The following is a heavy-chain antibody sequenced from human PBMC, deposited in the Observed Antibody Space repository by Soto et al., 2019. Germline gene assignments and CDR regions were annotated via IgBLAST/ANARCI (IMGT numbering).Heavy chain of an antibody. CDR1: GYTFTSYA. CDR2: INAGNGNT. CDR3: ARTLAVVVPAASHNWFDP. Sequence: ASVKVSCKASGYTFTSYAMHWVRQAPGQRLEWMGWINAGNGNTKYSQKFQGRVTITRDTSASTAYMELSSLRSEDTAVYYCARTLAVVVPAASHNWFDPWGQGTLVTVSS. J-gene: IGHJ5*02. V-gene: IGHV1-3*01. D-gene: IGHD2-2*01.